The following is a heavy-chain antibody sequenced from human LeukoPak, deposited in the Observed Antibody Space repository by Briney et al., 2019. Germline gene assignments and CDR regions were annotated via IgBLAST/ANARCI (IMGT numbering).Heavy chain of an antibody. CDR2: IYYSGST. CDR1: GGSISSSSYY. J-gene: IGHJ3*02. Sequence: SETLSLTCTVSGGSISSSSYYWGWIRQPPGKGLEWIGSIYYSGSTYYNPSLKSRVTISVDTSKNQFSLKLSSVTAADTAVYYCAKARSGSTAGDAFDIWGQGTMVTVSS. V-gene: IGHV4-39*07. D-gene: IGHD1-26*01. CDR3: AKARSGSTAGDAFDI.